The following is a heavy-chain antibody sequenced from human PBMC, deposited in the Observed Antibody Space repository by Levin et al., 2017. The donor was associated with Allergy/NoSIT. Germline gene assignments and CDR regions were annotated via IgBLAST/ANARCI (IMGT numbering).Heavy chain of an antibody. CDR2: ISYDGSNK. J-gene: IGHJ4*02. CDR1: GFTFSSYA. CDR3: ARPRKDVYYFDY. V-gene: IGHV3-30-3*01. Sequence: GESLKISCAASGFTFSSYAMHWVRQAPGKGLEWVAVISYDGSNKYYADSVKGRFTISRDNSKNTLYLQMNSLRAEDTAVYYCARPRKDVYYFDYWGQGTLVTVSS.